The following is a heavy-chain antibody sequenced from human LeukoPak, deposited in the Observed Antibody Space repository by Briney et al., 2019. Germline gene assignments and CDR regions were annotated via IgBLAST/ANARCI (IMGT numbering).Heavy chain of an antibody. CDR1: GFTFSSYE. V-gene: IGHV3-72*01. CDR2: TRNKATSYTT. Sequence: GGSLRLSCAASGFTFSSYEMNWVRQAPGKGLEWVGRTRNKATSYTTEYAASVKGRFTISRDDSKNSLYLQMNSLKTEDTAVYYCARVASLTFDYWGQGTLVTVSS. J-gene: IGHJ4*02. D-gene: IGHD2-15*01. CDR3: ARVASLTFDY.